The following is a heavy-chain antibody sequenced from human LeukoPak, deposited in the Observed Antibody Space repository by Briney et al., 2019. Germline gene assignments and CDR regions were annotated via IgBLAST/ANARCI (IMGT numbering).Heavy chain of an antibody. CDR3: ARDTLGYYDFWSGDYYYYYGMDV. D-gene: IGHD3-3*01. J-gene: IGHJ6*02. CDR1: GFAFSSFS. CDR2: ISSSSTYI. Sequence: GGSLRLSCAASGFAFSSFSMNWVRQAPGKGLEWVSSISSSSTYIYYADSVKGRFTISRDKAKNSLYLQMNSLRAEDTAVYYCARDTLGYYDFWSGDYYYYYGMDVWGQGTTVTVSS. V-gene: IGHV3-21*01.